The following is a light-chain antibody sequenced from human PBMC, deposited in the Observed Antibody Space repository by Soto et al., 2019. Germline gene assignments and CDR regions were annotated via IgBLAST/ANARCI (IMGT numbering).Light chain of an antibody. V-gene: IGKV3-11*01. CDR1: QSVSSY. CDR3: QQRSNWLLT. Sequence: EIVLTQSPATLSLSPGERATLSCRASQSVSSYLAWYQQKPGQAPGLLIYDASNRATGIPARFSGSGSGTDFTLTISSLEPEDFAVYYCQQRSNWLLTFGGGTKVELK. CDR2: DAS. J-gene: IGKJ4*01.